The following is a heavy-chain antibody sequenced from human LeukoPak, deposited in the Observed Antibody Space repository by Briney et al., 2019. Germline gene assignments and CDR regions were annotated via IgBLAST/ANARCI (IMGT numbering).Heavy chain of an antibody. Sequence: GGSLRLSCAASGFTLSSNWMSWVRQAPGKGLEWVANIKQDGSEINYVDSVKGRFTISRDNAKNSMLLQMNCLRAEDTAVYYCARADYGGNLFFDYWGQGALVTVSS. V-gene: IGHV3-7*04. D-gene: IGHD4-23*01. CDR3: ARADYGGNLFFDY. J-gene: IGHJ4*02. CDR1: GFTLSSNW. CDR2: IKQDGSEI.